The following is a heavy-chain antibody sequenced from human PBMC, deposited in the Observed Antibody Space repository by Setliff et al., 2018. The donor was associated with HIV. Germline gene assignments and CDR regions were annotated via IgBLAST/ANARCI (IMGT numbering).Heavy chain of an antibody. D-gene: IGHD3-16*01. CDR3: ARDGGGPGDYYDYYMDV. J-gene: IGHJ6*03. CDR2: INPKSGGT. Sequence: ASVKVSCKASGYTFTDYYMHWVRQAPGQGLEWMGWINPKSGGTNSSLKFQGRVTMTRDKSIITAYMELSRLRSDDTAVYYCARDGGGPGDYYDYYMDVWAKGTTVTVSS. CDR1: GYTFTDYY. V-gene: IGHV1-2*02.